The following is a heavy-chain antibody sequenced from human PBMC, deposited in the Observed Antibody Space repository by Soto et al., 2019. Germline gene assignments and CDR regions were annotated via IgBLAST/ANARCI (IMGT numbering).Heavy chain of an antibody. D-gene: IGHD1-1*01. CDR3: ASGHDAYKVRY. J-gene: IGHJ4*02. CDR1: GGSISSGGTGSY. CDR2: IYYTGKT. V-gene: IGHV4-31*03. Sequence: QVQLQESGPGLVKPSQTLSLTCTVSGGSISSGGTGSYWTWIRQLPGKGLEWIGYIYYTGKTYYNPSLKSRPTISLDTSENQFSLKLTSVTAADTAVYFCASGHDAYKVRYWGQGTLVTVPS.